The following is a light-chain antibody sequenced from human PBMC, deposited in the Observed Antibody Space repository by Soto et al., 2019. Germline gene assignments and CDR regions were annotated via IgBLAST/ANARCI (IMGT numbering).Light chain of an antibody. Sequence: QSALTQPPSASGSPGQSVTISCTGTSSDVGDNCVSWYQQHLGKAPKLIIYEVSQRPSGVPDRFSGSKSGNTASLTVSGLQTEDEADYYCSAYAGSNNFVFGSGTKVTV. V-gene: IGLV2-8*01. CDR3: SAYAGSNNFV. J-gene: IGLJ1*01. CDR2: EVS. CDR1: SSDVGDNC.